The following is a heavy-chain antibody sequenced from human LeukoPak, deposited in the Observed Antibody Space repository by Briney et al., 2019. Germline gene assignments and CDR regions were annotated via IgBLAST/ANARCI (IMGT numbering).Heavy chain of an antibody. CDR3: ARDHNYAFDN. CDR2: IGIDSGNT. V-gene: IGHV3-48*01. J-gene: IGHJ4*02. D-gene: IGHD1-1*01. CDR1: GLAFSVDS. Sequence: WVSLSCYSKSAGLAFSVDSGDRGRNDKGKGLEWISYIGIDSGNTKYADSVRGRFTISADKAKNSLYLQMNSLRVEDTAVYYCARDHNYAFDNWGQGTLVSVAS.